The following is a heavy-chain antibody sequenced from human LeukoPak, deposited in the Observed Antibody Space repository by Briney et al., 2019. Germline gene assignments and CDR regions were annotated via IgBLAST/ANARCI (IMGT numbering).Heavy chain of an antibody. V-gene: IGHV1-18*01. CDR1: GYTFTSYG. CDR2: ISAYNGNT. D-gene: IGHD6-19*01. J-gene: IGHJ6*03. Sequence: ASVKVSCKASGYTFTSYGISWVRQAPGQGLEWMGWISAYNGNTNYAQKLQGRVTMATDTSTSTAYMELRSLRSDDTAVYYCARDGEWYSGGWYRGGVYYYYYMDVWGKGTTVTVSS. CDR3: ARDGEWYSGGWYRGGVYYYYYMDV.